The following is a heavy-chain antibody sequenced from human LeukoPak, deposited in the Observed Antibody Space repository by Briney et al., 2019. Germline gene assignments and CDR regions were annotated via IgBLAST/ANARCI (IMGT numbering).Heavy chain of an antibody. CDR3: VRDYGGSSGAFDL. D-gene: IGHD4-23*01. CDR1: GFIFSSYA. V-gene: IGHV3-21*01. Sequence: PGGSLRLSCRASGFIFSSYALNWVRRAPGQGLEWVSSISSSSGDIYYTDSVKGRLTISRDNARKSLYLQMNSLRVEDTAVYYCVRDYGGSSGAFDLWGQGTMVTVSS. CDR2: ISSSSGDI. J-gene: IGHJ3*01.